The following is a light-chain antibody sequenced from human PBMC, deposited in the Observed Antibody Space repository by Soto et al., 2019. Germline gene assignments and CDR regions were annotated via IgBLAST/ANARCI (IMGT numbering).Light chain of an antibody. J-gene: IGLJ1*01. CDR3: LSADSSRLYV. Sequence: SYELTQPHSVPVSPGQTARITFSGAELPKEYAYWYQQKPGQAPLLGIYKDTERPSGIPERFSASSSGTTVTLTISGGQAEDEGDYYCLSADSSRLYVFGTGTKVTVL. CDR1: ELPKEY. V-gene: IGLV3-25*02. CDR2: KDT.